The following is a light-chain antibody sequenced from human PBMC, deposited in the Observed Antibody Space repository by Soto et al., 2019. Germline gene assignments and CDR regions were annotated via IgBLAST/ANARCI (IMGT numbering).Light chain of an antibody. CDR3: QQYGSSPRT. Sequence: EIVLTQSPGTLSLSPGERATLSCRASQSVSSSYLAWYQQKPGQAPRLLIYGTSSRATGIPDRFGGSGSGTDFSLPISRLEPEDFAVYYCQQYGSSPRTFGQGTKLEIK. CDR2: GTS. CDR1: QSVSSSY. V-gene: IGKV3-20*01. J-gene: IGKJ2*01.